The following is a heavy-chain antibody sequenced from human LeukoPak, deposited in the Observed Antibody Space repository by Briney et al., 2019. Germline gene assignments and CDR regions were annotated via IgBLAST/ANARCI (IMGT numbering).Heavy chain of an antibody. Sequence: GASVKVSCKASGYTFTSYAMDWVRQAPGQGPEWMGWINTNTGNPPYAQGFTGRFVFSLDTSVSTACLQISSLKAEDTAVYYCARDPGLLDYGDYRFDYWGQGTLVTVSS. V-gene: IGHV7-4-1*02. J-gene: IGHJ4*02. CDR1: GYTFTSYA. D-gene: IGHD4-17*01. CDR2: INTNTGNP. CDR3: ARDPGLLDYGDYRFDY.